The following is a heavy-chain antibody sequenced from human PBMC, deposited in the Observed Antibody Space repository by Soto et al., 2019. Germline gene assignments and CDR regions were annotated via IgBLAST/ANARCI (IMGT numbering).Heavy chain of an antibody. CDR1: GGSFSGYY. D-gene: IGHD1-7*01. V-gene: IGHV4-34*01. CDR3: ARGGGAGTTEQIVDY. CDR2: INHSGST. J-gene: IGHJ4*02. Sequence: SETLSLTCTVYGGSFSGYYWSWIRQPPGKGLEWIGEINHSGSTNYNPSLKSRVTISVDTSKNQFSLKLSSVTAADTAVYYCARGGGAGTTEQIVDYWGQGTLVTVSS.